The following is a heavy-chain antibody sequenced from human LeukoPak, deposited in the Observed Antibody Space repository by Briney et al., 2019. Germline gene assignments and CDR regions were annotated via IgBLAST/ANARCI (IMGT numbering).Heavy chain of an antibody. CDR3: ARDTFDP. J-gene: IGHJ5*02. CDR1: GGSFSGYY. Sequence: SETLSLTCAVYGGSFSGYYWSWIRQPPGKGLEWIGEINHSGSTYYNPSLKSRVTISVDTSKNQFSLKLSSVTAADTAVYYCARDTFDPWGQGTLVAVSS. V-gene: IGHV4-34*01. CDR2: INHSGST.